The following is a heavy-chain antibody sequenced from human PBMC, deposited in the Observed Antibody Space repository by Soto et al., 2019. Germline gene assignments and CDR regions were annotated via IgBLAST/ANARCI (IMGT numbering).Heavy chain of an antibody. Sequence: QVQLLQSGAEVKKPGSSVKVSCKVSGGAFTNYSLNWVRHAPGQGLESLGGIIPLHNTSNYSLKLLGRGSVTADISSNTVYMHLSGLTSDDTATYYCAIWSNWNPLYYRGMDVWGQGTTVTVSS. CDR3: AIWSNWNPLYYRGMDV. CDR1: GGAFTNYS. D-gene: IGHD1-20*01. J-gene: IGHJ6*02. V-gene: IGHV1-69*06. CDR2: IIPLHNTS.